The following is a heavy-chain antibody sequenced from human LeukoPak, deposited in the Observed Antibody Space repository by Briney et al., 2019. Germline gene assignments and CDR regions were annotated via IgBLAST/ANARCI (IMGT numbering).Heavy chain of an antibody. Sequence: PGESLRLSCAASGFTFSAYAISWVRQAPGKGLEWVSAISGSGGITYDADSVKGRFTISRGNSKNTLYLQMNSLRAEDTAVYYCAKHDPRRVVITNWFDPWGQGTLVTVSS. J-gene: IGHJ5*02. CDR1: GFTFSAYA. CDR2: ISGSGGIT. V-gene: IGHV3-23*01. CDR3: AKHDPRRVVITNWFDP. D-gene: IGHD3-22*01.